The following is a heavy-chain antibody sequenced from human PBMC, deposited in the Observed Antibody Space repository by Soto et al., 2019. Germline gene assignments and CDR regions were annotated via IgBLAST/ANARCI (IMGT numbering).Heavy chain of an antibody. V-gene: IGHV1-69*02. D-gene: IGHD3-10*01. Sequence: QLVQSGAEVKRPGSSVKVSCKASGGDFLSYTISWVRQVPGQGPEWMGTIIPILDVAKNAQKFQGRVASTADKATSTVYMELRSLRSDDTAVYYCAKMWFGELWHGMDVWGQGNTITVSS. CDR3: AKMWFGELWHGMDV. CDR2: IIPILDVA. CDR1: GGDFLSYT. J-gene: IGHJ6*02.